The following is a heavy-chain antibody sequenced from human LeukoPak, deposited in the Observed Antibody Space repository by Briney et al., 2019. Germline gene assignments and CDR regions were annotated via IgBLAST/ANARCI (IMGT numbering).Heavy chain of an antibody. CDR3: ARSECGGDCYADNYYYYYMDV. CDR1: RYTFTSYY. V-gene: IGHV1-46*01. J-gene: IGHJ6*03. Sequence: ASVKVSCKASRYTFTSYYMHWVRQAPGQGLEWMGIINPSTNSTSYAQKFQGRVTMTRDTSTSTVYMELSSLRSEDTAVYYCARSECGGDCYADNYYYYYMDVWGKGTTVTVS. CDR2: INPSTNST. D-gene: IGHD2-21*02.